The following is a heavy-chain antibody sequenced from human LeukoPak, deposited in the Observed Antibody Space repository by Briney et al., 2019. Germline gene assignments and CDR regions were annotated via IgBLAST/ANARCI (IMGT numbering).Heavy chain of an antibody. J-gene: IGHJ4*02. CDR1: GGSFRGYY. Sequence: SETLSLTCAVYGGSFRGYYWSWIRQPPGKGLEWIGEINHSGSTNYNPSLKSRVTISVDTSKNQFSLKLSSVTAADTAVYYCARGYSGYDHRDYWGQGTLVTVSS. D-gene: IGHD5-12*01. CDR2: INHSGST. CDR3: ARGYSGYDHRDY. V-gene: IGHV4-34*01.